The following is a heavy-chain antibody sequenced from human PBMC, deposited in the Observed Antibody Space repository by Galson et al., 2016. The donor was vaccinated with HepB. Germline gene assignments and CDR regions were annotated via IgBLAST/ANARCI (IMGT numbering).Heavy chain of an antibody. D-gene: IGHD1-14*01. J-gene: IGHJ4*02. CDR1: GGTFSSYT. CDR2: IMPIFGTP. V-gene: IGHV1-69*13. Sequence: SVKVSCKASGGTFSSYTFNWVRQAPGQGLVWMGGIMPIFGTPKYAQKFQGRVTITADESTSTAHMELSSLRSADTAVYSCATQESGNHCHWGQGTLVTVSS. CDR3: ATQESGNHCH.